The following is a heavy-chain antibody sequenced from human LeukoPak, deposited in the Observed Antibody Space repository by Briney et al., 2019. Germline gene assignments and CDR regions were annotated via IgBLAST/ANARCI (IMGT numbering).Heavy chain of an antibody. D-gene: IGHD5-24*01. Sequence: GGSLRLSCAASGFTLTDYYMSWIRQAPGKGREGVSYISNSGSSTYYADSVKGRFTISRDIAKNSLYLQMNSLRAEDTAVYSCARGRDGYNSGAFDIWGQGTMVTVSS. CDR1: GFTLTDYY. CDR2: ISNSGSST. J-gene: IGHJ3*02. CDR3: ARGRDGYNSGAFDI. V-gene: IGHV3-11*04.